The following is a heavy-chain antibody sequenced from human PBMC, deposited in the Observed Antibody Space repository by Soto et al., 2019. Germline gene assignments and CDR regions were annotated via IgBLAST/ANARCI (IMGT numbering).Heavy chain of an antibody. V-gene: IGHV3-53*01. CDR1: GLSVGGNY. J-gene: IGHJ4*01. CDR2: MYAGGDT. CDR3: VSRIPSWVFDY. Sequence: VGSLRRSCGASGLSVGGNYMGCVRQAPGRGLEWVSVMYAGGDTHYADSVKGRFTISRGKSENTLYLQMNSLRDEDTGVYFCVSRIPSWVFDYWGLGTLVTVSS. D-gene: IGHD2-21*01.